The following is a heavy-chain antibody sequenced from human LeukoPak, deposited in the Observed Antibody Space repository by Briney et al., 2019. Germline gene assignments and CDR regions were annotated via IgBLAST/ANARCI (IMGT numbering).Heavy chain of an antibody. CDR1: GFTFTSFA. CDR2: ISYDGSNK. D-gene: IGHD5-18*01. V-gene: IGHV3-30-3*01. J-gene: IGHJ4*02. Sequence: GGSLRLSRAASGFTFTSFALTWVCQAPGKGLEWVAVISYDGSNKYYADSVKGRFTISRDNSKNTLYLQMNSLRAEDTAVYYCAREFFRGYRNFDYWGQGTLVTVSS. CDR3: AREFFRGYRNFDY.